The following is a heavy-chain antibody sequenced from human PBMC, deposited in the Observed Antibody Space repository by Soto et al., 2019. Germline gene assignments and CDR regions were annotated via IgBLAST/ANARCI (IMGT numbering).Heavy chain of an antibody. V-gene: IGHV3-74*01. J-gene: IGHJ6*02. Sequence: GGSLRLCWAASGYMSGDLWVHWVRHFPGKGLMWVSRITFDGSDTRYADSVKGRLTISRDNAKSTLYLQLDSLKAEDTAAYYCARGRHHAMDVWAQGTTVTVSS. CDR3: ARGRHHAMDV. CDR1: GYMSGDLW. CDR2: ITFDGSDT.